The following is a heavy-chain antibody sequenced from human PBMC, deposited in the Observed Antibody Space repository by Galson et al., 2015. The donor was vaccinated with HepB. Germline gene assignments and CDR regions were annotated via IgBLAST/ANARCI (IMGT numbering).Heavy chain of an antibody. CDR3: ARGRSPSVSDYYFDY. CDR2: IYYSGST. J-gene: IGHJ4*02. D-gene: IGHD2-8*01. Sequence: WIGYIYYSGSTYYNPSLKSRVTISVDTSKNQFSLKLSSVTAADTAVYYCARGRSPSVSDYYFDYWGQGTLVTVSS. V-gene: IGHV4-30-4*01.